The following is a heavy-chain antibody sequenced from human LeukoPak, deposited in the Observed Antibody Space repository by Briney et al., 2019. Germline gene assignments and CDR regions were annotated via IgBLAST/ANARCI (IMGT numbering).Heavy chain of an antibody. V-gene: IGHV3-73*01. CDR1: GFTFSGSA. D-gene: IGHD5-24*01. J-gene: IGHJ4*02. CDR3: TRRNSGDGYNKIDY. CDR2: IRSKANSYAT. Sequence: GGSLRLSRAASGFTFSGSAMHWVRQASGKGLEWVGRIRSKANSYATAYAASVKGRFTISRDDSKNTAYLQMNSLKTEDTAVYYCTRRNSGDGYNKIDYWGQGTLVTVSS.